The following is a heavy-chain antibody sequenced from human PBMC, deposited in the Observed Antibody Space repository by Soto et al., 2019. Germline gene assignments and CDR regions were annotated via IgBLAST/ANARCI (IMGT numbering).Heavy chain of an antibody. V-gene: IGHV1-2*02. J-gene: IGHJ6*02. CDR1: GYSVSDYF. CDR2: INPKSAAT. Sequence: QVQLVQSGAEVKKSGASVKVSCKASGYSVSDYFIQWVRQAPGQGLEWVAWINPKSAATNYAKKFQGRVSLTWDTSFSTAYMELTRLRPDDTAFYYCARIKWGLDYYNGMDVWGQGTTVIVSS. CDR3: ARIKWGLDYYNGMDV. D-gene: IGHD1-26*01.